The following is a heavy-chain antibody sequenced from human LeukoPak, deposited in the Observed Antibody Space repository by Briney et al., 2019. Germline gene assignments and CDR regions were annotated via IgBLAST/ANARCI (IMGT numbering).Heavy chain of an antibody. CDR3: ARRAGAYSHPYDY. V-gene: IGHV3-53*01. D-gene: IGHD4/OR15-4a*01. Sequence: TGGTLRLSCAASGFTFGSYGMSWVRQAPGKGLEWVSFIYSDNTHYSDSVKGRFTISRDNSKNTLYLQMNSLRAEDTAVYYCARRAGAYSHPYDYWGQGTLVTVSS. CDR2: IYSDNT. CDR1: GFTFGSYG. J-gene: IGHJ4*02.